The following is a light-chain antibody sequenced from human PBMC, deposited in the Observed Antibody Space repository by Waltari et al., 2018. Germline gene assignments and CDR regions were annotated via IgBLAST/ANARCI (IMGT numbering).Light chain of an antibody. Sequence: SYVLTQPPSVSVAPGKTARLTCGGDNIGSKSVHWYQQKPGQAPVLVIYDNGDRPSGIPERFSASNSGNTATLTISRVEAGDEADYYCQVWDLTSDHYVFGTGTKVTVL. CDR2: DNG. CDR1: NIGSKS. J-gene: IGLJ1*01. CDR3: QVWDLTSDHYV. V-gene: IGLV3-21*04.